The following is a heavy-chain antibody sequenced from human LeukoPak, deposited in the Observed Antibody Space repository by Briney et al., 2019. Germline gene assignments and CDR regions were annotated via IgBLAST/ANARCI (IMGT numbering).Heavy chain of an antibody. J-gene: IGHJ4*02. V-gene: IGHV4-4*07. CDR1: GDSMNGYY. Sequence: SETLSLTXTVSGDSMNGYYWSWIRQPAGKGLEWIGRIYISGITNSNPSLKSRVTMSVDTSKYQFSLKLKSVAAADTAVYYCARGYIYYDHSGYYVYYLDYWGQGTLVTVPS. D-gene: IGHD3-22*01. CDR2: IYISGIT. CDR3: ARGYIYYDHSGYYVYYLDY.